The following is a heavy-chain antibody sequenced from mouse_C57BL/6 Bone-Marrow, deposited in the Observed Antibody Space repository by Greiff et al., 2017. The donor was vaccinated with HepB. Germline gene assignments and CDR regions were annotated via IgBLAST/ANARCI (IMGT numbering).Heavy chain of an antibody. D-gene: IGHD1-1*01. CDR3: TTWILLYPYYFDY. CDR2: IDPEDGDT. Sequence: VQLQQSGAELVRPGASVKLSCTASGFNIKDYYMHWVKQRPEQGLEWMGRIDPEDGDTEYAPKFQGKATMTADTSSNTAYLQLSSLTSEDTAVYYCTTWILLYPYYFDYWGHGTTLTVSS. V-gene: IGHV14-1*01. J-gene: IGHJ2*01. CDR1: GFNIKDYY.